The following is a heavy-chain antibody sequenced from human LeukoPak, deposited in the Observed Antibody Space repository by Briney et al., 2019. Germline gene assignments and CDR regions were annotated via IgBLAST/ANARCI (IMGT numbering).Heavy chain of an antibody. J-gene: IGHJ4*02. V-gene: IGHV1-18*01. Sequence: ASVKVSCKASGYTFTIYYINWVRLAPGQGLEWMGWISAYNGNTKYAQKLQGRVTMTTDTSTSTAYMDLRSLRSDDTAVYYCARGLGGSGSYSLTFDSWGQGTLVTVSS. CDR3: ARGLGGSGSYSLTFDS. CDR2: ISAYNGNT. CDR1: GYTFTIYY. D-gene: IGHD1-26*01.